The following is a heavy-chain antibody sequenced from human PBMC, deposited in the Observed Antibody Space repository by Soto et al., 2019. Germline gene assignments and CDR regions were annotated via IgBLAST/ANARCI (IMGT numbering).Heavy chain of an antibody. CDR1: GFTVSSNY. J-gene: IGHJ4*02. CDR2: IWSGGST. CDR3: ARYDFLSGYYSY. V-gene: IGHV3-66*01. D-gene: IGHD3-3*01. Sequence: EVQLVESGGGLVQPGGSRTLSCAASGFTVSSNYMSWVRQAPGLGLEWVSLIWSGGSTDYADSVKGRFTISRDRSKNKMYLQMNSLRAEDTAVYYCARYDFLSGYYSYWGQGALVTVSS.